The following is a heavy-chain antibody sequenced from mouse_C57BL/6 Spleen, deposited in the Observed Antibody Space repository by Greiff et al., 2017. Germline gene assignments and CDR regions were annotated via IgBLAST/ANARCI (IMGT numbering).Heavy chain of an antibody. V-gene: IGHV5-4*01. CDR2: ISDGGSYT. D-gene: IGHD2-14*01. Sequence: EVQLVESGGGLVKPGGSLKLSCAASGFTFSSYAMSWVRQTPEKRLEWVATISDGGSYTYYPDNVKGRFTISRDNAKNNLYLQMSHLKSENTAMYYCARVEVYAMGYWGQGTSVTVSS. CDR3: ARVEVYAMGY. J-gene: IGHJ4*01. CDR1: GFTFSSYA.